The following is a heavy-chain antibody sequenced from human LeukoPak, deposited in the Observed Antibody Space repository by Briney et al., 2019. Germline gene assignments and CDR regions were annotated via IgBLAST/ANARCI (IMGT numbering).Heavy chain of an antibody. J-gene: IGHJ5*02. CDR1: GGSISSFF. CDR2: IYYSGST. V-gene: IGHV4-59*01. CDR3: AREEGYCSSTSCYEGWFDP. Sequence: PSETLSLTCTVSGGSISSFFWNWIRQPPGKGLEWIGYIYYSGSTNYNPSLKSRVTISVDTSKNQFSLKLSSVTAADTAVYYCAREEGYCSSTSCYEGWFDPWGQGTLVTVSS. D-gene: IGHD2-2*01.